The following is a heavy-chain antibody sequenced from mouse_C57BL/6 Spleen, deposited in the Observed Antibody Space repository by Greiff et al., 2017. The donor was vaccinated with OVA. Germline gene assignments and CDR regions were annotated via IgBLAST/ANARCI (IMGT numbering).Heavy chain of an antibody. CDR3: ARGFPHWYFDV. CDR1: GYTFTSYW. J-gene: IGHJ1*03. CDR2: IDPSDSYT. Sequence: QVQLQQPGAELVMPGASVKLSCKASGYTFTSYWMHWVKQRPGQGLEWIGEIDPSDSYTNYNQKFKGKSTLTVDKSSSTAYMQLSSLTSEDSAVYYCARGFPHWYFDVWGTGTTVTVSS. V-gene: IGHV1-69*01.